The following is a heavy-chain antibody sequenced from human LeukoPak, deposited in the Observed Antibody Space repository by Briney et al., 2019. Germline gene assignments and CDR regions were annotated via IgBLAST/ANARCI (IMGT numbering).Heavy chain of an antibody. CDR1: GFTFSSYS. D-gene: IGHD3-22*01. V-gene: IGHV3-48*01. Sequence: GGSLRLSCAASGFTFSSYSVNWVRQAPGKGLEWGSYISGSSSTIYYADSVKGRFTISRDNGKNTLYLQMNSLRAEDTAIYYCARGSTYYDSSGQVPFDYWGQGTLVTVSS. CDR3: ARGSTYYDSSGQVPFDY. J-gene: IGHJ4*02. CDR2: ISGSSSTI.